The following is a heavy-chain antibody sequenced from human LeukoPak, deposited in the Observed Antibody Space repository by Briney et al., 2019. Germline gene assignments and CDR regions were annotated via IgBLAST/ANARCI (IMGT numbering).Heavy chain of an antibody. V-gene: IGHV4-4*02. CDR2: IYNSGST. Sequence: PSETLSLTCAVSGGSISSNNWWSWVRQTPGEGLEWIGEIYNSGSTNYNPSLKSRVTISVDKSKNQFSLRLSSVTAADTALYYCARSGNSWYFDLWGRGTLVTVSS. CDR1: GGSISSNNW. J-gene: IGHJ2*01. D-gene: IGHD4-23*01. CDR3: ARSGNSWYFDL.